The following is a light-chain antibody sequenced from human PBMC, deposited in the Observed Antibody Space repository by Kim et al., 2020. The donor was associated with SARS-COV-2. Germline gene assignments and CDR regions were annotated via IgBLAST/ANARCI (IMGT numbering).Light chain of an antibody. CDR3: HQRNNPLT. Sequence: GERATLSCRASQSVSSSLAWYQQKPGQAPRLVIYDASNRATGIPARFSGSGSGTDFTLTISSLEPEDFAVYYCHQRNNPLTFGGGTKLEI. CDR2: DAS. J-gene: IGKJ4*01. V-gene: IGKV3-11*01. CDR1: QSVSSS.